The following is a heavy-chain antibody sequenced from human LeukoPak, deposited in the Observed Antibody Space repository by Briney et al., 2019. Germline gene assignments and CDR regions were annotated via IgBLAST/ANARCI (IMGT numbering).Heavy chain of an antibody. CDR1: GFTVSSNY. V-gene: IGHV3-66*01. CDR3: ASGHIYGNY. CDR2: IYSGGST. Sequence: PGGSLRLSCAASGFTVSSNYMSWVRQAPGKGLEWVSGIYSGGSTNYADAVKGRFTISRDDSKSTVYLQMNSLRAEDTAVYYCASGHIYGNYWGRGTLVTVSS. D-gene: IGHD5-18*01. J-gene: IGHJ4*02.